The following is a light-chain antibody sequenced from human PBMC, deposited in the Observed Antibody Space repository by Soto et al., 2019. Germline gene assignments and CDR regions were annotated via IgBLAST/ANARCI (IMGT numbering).Light chain of an antibody. CDR3: ATRDSSLNAGV. J-gene: IGLJ3*02. Sequence: QSVLTQPPSVFAAPGQRVAISCSGTFSNIGTNYVSWYQVLPGSAPKLLIYENDKRPSEIFARFSASKSGTSASLAITGLQAGDEGDYYCATRDSSLNAGVFGGGTKVTVL. CDR1: FSNIGTNY. CDR2: END. V-gene: IGLV1-51*01.